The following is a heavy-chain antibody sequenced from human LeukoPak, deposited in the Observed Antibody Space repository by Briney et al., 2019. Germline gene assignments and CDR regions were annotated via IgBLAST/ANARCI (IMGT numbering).Heavy chain of an antibody. V-gene: IGHV3-23*01. CDR2: LSGSGITT. D-gene: IGHD6-19*01. J-gene: IGHJ4*01. CDR1: GFTFSNSA. CDR3: ATGIYSSGWSYFDY. Sequence: EGSLRLSCAASGFTFSNSAMSWVRQAPGKGLEWVSTLSGSGITTYYADSVKGRFTISRDNSKNTLYLQMNSLRAEDTAVYYCATGIYSSGWSYFDYWGHGTLVTVSS.